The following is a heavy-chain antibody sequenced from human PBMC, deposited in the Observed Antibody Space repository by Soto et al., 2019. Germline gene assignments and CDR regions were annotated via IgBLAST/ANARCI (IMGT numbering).Heavy chain of an antibody. Sequence: GGSLRLSCAASGFTFSSYSMNWVRQAPGKGLEWVSSISSSSYIYYADSVKGRFTISRDNAKNSLYLQMNSLRAEDTAVYYCAREAGIAVAGTDYWGQGTLVTVSS. V-gene: IGHV3-21*01. CDR1: GFTFSSYS. J-gene: IGHJ4*02. CDR2: ISSSSYI. D-gene: IGHD6-19*01. CDR3: AREAGIAVAGTDY.